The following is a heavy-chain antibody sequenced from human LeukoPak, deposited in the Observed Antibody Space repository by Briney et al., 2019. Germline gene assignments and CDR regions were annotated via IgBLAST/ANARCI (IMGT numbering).Heavy chain of an antibody. V-gene: IGHV5-10-1*01. J-gene: IGHJ5*02. CDR1: GYSFTNYW. D-gene: IGHD3-3*01. Sequence: GESLKISCKGSGYSFTNYWISWVRQMPGGGLEWMGRIDPSDSYSNYSPSFQGHVTISVDKSISTAYLQWSSLKASDTAMYYCARDLSRNCFDPWGQGTLVIVSS. CDR3: ARDLSRNCFDP. CDR2: IDPSDSYS.